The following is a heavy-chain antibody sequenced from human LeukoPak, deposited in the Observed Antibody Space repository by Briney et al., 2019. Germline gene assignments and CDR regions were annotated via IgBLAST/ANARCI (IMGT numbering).Heavy chain of an antibody. Sequence: RPGGALRLSCAASGFTFSRYSMNWLRQAPGKGLEWVSSMSSSRGRIYHGESVKARFTVSRDNANRSLSLQMNSRRAGDTAVYYCAREFDGSASGAGYWGQATLVTVPS. D-gene: IGHD1-26*01. CDR3: AREFDGSASGAGY. J-gene: IGHJ4*02. CDR1: GFTFSRYS. V-gene: IGHV3-21*01. CDR2: MSSSRGRI.